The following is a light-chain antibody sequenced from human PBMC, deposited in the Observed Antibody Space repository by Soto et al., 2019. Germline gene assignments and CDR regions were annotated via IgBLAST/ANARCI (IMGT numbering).Light chain of an antibody. CDR1: SSDVGGYKS. CDR3: SSYTSSSTLVV. V-gene: IGLV2-14*01. Sequence: QSVLTQPASVSGSPGQSITISCTGTSSDVGGYKSVSWYQQHPDKAPKLMIYEVSNRPSGVPNRFSGSKSGNTASLTISGLQAEDEAGYYCSSYTSSSTLVVFGGGTKLTVL. CDR2: EVS. J-gene: IGLJ2*01.